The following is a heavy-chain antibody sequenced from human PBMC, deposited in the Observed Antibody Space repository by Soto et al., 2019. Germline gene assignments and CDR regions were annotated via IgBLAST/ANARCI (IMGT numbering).Heavy chain of an antibody. CDR3: ARGMRGYSYGDFDY. CDR1: GFTFSSYG. J-gene: IGHJ4*02. CDR2: IWYDGSNK. V-gene: IGHV3-33*01. D-gene: IGHD5-18*01. Sequence: PGGSLRLSCAASGFTFSSYGMHWVRQAPGKGLEWVAVIWYDGSNKYYADSVKGRFTISRDNSKNTLYLQMNSLRAEDTAVYYCARGMRGYSYGDFDYWGQGTLVTVSS.